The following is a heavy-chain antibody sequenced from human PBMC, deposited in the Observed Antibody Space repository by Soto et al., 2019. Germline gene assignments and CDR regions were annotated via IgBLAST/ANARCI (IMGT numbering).Heavy chain of an antibody. CDR2: INPDNGAT. V-gene: IGHV1-2*02. J-gene: IGHJ5*02. D-gene: IGHD3-22*01. CDR3: ARDPRWGRYYETVGYYYTGGTWFDP. Sequence: QVHLVQSGAEVTKPGASVSVSCKVSGWTFTAYYMQWVRQAPGQGLEWMGWINPDNGATKSPQKFQGRVTMTRDTSITTVYRELSSLRADDPAVYFCARDPRWGRYYETVGYYYTGGTWFDPWGQGTLVTVSS. CDR1: GWTFTAYY.